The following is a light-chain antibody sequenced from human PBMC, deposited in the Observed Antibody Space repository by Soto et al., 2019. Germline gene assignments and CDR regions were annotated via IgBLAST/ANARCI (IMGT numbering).Light chain of an antibody. CDR3: VLYMVSGIRV. CDR2: NTN. J-gene: IGLJ2*01. V-gene: IGLV8-61*01. Sequence: QAVVTQETAFSVSPGGTVTLTCGLSSGSVSSSYYPSWYQQTPGQTPRTLIYNTNTRSSGVPDRFSGSILGNKAALTITGAQADDDSDYYCVLYMVSGIRVFGGGTKLTVL. CDR1: SGSVSSSYY.